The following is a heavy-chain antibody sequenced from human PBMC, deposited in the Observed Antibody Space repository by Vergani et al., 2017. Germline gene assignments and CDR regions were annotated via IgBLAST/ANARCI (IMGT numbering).Heavy chain of an antibody. V-gene: IGHV3-66*01. CDR1: GFTVSSNY. CDR2: IYSGGST. J-gene: IGHJ6*02. CDR3: ARDKGYYYGMDV. Sequence: VQLVESGGGLVKPGGSLRLSCAASGFTVSSNYMSWVRQAPGKGLEWISIIYSGGSTYYADSVKGRFTISRDNSKNTLFLQMNSLRAEDTAVYYCARDKGYYYGMDVWGQGTTVTVSS.